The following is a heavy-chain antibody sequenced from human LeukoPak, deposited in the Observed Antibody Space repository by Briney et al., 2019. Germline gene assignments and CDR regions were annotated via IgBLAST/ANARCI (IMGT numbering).Heavy chain of an antibody. CDR2: TSSSSSYI. D-gene: IGHD5-12*01. CDR1: GFTFSSYS. Sequence: PGGSLRLSCAASGFTFSSYSMNWVRQAPGKGLEWVSSTSSSSSYIYYADSVKGRFTISRDNAKNSLYLQMNSLRAEDTAVYYCARDLGDGYNINFDYWGQGTLVTVSS. V-gene: IGHV3-21*01. CDR3: ARDLGDGYNINFDY. J-gene: IGHJ4*02.